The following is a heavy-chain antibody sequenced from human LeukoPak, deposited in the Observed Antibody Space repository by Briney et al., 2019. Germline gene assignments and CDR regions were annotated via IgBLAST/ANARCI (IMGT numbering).Heavy chain of an antibody. CDR1: GGSFSGYY. J-gene: IGHJ6*02. Sequence: PSETLSLTCAVYGGSFSGYYWSWIRQPPGKGLEWIGEINHSGSTNYNPSLKSRVTISVDTSKNQFSLKLSSVTAADTAVYYCARVNLALGVPAARVAKYYYYGMDVWGQGTTVTVSS. D-gene: IGHD2-2*01. CDR3: ARVNLALGVPAARVAKYYYYGMDV. V-gene: IGHV4-34*01. CDR2: INHSGST.